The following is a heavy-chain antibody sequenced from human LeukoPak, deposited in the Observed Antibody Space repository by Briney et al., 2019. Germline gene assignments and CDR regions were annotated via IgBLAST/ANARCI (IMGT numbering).Heavy chain of an antibody. CDR1: GGSISSGGYY. CDR3: ARKRAVTGKGDAFDI. CDR2: IYYSGST. V-gene: IGHV4-31*03. D-gene: IGHD2-21*02. J-gene: IGHJ3*02. Sequence: KPSQTLSLTCTVSGGSISSGGYYWSWIRQHQGKGLEWIVYIYYSGSTYYNPSLKSRVTISVDTSKNQFSLKLSSVTAADTAVYYCARKRAVTGKGDAFDIWGQGTMVTVSS.